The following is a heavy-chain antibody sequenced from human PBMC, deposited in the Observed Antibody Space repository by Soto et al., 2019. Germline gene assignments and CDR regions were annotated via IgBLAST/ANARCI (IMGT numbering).Heavy chain of an antibody. D-gene: IGHD1-26*01. CDR1: GFTFSSNG. J-gene: IGHJ4*02. CDR2: IRSDGETT. CDR3: AKGKGVGATPDGANC. V-gene: IGHV3-23*01. Sequence: EVQVLESGGGLVQPGGSLRLSCAASGFTFSSNGMNWVRQAPGKGLEGVSGIRSDGETTYNADSVKGRFTVSRDNSKNTVYLQMNSLRVEETAIYYCAKGKGVGATPDGANCWGQGTLVTVSS.